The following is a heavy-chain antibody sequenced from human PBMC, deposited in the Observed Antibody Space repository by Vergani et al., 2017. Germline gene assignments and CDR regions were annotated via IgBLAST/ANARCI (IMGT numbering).Heavy chain of an antibody. V-gene: IGHV3-23*01. D-gene: IGHD3-10*01. CDR1: GFTFSSYA. J-gene: IGHJ6*02. CDR3: ATPLWCGVGYGMDV. CDR2: ISGSGGST. Sequence: EVQLLESGGGLVQPGGSLRLSCAASGFTFSSYAMSWVRQAPGKGLEWVSAISGSGGSTYYADSVKGRFTISRDNSKNTLYLQMNRLRADDTAVYYCATPLWCGVGYGMDVWGQGTTVTVSS.